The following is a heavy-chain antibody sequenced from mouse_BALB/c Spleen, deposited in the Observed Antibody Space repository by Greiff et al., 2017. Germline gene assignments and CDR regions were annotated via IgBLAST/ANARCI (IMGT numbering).Heavy chain of an antibody. CDR2: INPSNGGT. CDR1: GYTFTSYY. J-gene: IGHJ3*01. Sequence: QVQLQQSGAELVKPGASVKLSCKASGYTFTSYYMYWVKQRPGQGLEWIGEINPSNGGTDFNEKFKSKATLTVDKSSSTAYMQLSSLTSEDSAVYYCTRGRGYDFAYWGQGTLVTVSA. V-gene: IGHV1S81*02. D-gene: IGHD2-2*01. CDR3: TRGRGYDFAY.